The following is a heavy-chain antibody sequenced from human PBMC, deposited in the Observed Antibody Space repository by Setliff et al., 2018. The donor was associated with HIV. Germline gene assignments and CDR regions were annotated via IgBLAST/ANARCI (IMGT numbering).Heavy chain of an antibody. V-gene: IGHV4-38-2*02. Sequence: SETLSLTCTVSGYSMSGGYNWGWIRQSPEKGLAWIGNIYHVGTTYYNTSLKSRVTLSVDPSKSQFSLKLTSGTAADTALYYCVTTDYFYGRNNFEYWGQGALVTVSS. CDR2: IYHVGTT. D-gene: IGHD3-10*01. J-gene: IGHJ4*02. CDR1: GYSMSGGYN. CDR3: VTTDYFYGRNNFEY.